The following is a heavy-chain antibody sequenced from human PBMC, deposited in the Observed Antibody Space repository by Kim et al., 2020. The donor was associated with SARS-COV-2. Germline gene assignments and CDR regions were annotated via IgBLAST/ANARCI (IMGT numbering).Heavy chain of an antibody. Sequence: YYTPALKSRVTISVDTSKDQFSLKLSSVTAADTAVYYCARLRFLEWLLLYWGQGTLVTVSS. D-gene: IGHD3-3*01. V-gene: IGHV4-30-2*05. CDR3: ARLRFLEWLLLY. J-gene: IGHJ4*02.